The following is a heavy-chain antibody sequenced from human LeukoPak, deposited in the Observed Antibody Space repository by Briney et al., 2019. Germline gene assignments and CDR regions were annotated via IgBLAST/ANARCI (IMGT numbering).Heavy chain of an antibody. CDR1: GYTFTSYA. CDR3: ARDSAYSITMVREPNNWFDP. CDR2: INTNTGNR. V-gene: IGHV7-4-1*02. D-gene: IGHD3-10*01. Sequence: ASVKVSCKASGYTFTSYAMNWVRQAPGQGLEWMGWINTNTGNRTYAQGFTGRFVFSLDTSVSTAYLQISSLKAEDTAVYYCARDSAYSITMVREPNNWFDPWGQGTLVTVSS. J-gene: IGHJ5*02.